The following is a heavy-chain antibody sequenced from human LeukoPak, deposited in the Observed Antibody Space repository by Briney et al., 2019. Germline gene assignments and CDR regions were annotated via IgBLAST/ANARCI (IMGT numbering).Heavy chain of an antibody. CDR1: GFTFGSHA. D-gene: IGHD5-18*01. Sequence: GGSLRLSCEASGFTFGSHAMYWVRQAPGKGLEWVAGIFGSCGSPHYADSVKRRFTISRDNSRNTVYLQINSLRAEDTAVYYCGKTTVGYSSGQKPAWPVDYWGQGTLVTVSS. CDR3: GKTTVGYSSGQKPAWPVDY. J-gene: IGHJ4*02. V-gene: IGHV3-23*01. CDR2: IFGSCGSP.